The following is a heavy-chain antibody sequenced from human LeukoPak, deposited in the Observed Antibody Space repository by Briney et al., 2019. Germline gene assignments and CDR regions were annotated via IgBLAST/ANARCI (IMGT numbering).Heavy chain of an antibody. CDR1: GFTFSSYG. J-gene: IGHJ5*02. Sequence: GRSLRLSCAASGFTFSSYGMHWVRQAPGKGLEWVAVISYDGSNKYYADSVKGRFTISRDDSKNTLYLQMNSLRAEDTAIYYCARGCREGYISPFDPWGQGTLVTVSS. V-gene: IGHV3-30*03. CDR2: ISYDGSNK. CDR3: ARGCREGYISPFDP. D-gene: IGHD5-24*01.